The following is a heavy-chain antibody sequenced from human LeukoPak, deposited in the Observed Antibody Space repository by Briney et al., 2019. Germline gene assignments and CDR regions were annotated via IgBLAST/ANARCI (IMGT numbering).Heavy chain of an antibody. Sequence: GGSLRLSCAASGLTFSSYAMRWVRQAPGKGLEWVSANSGIGGSTHYAHYVKGRFTISRDNSKSTLYLQMNGLRAEDTAVYYCAKGFYDFWSGYPNDYWGQGTLVTVSS. CDR1: GLTFSSYA. J-gene: IGHJ4*02. CDR3: AKGFYDFWSGYPNDY. V-gene: IGHV3-23*01. CDR2: NSGIGGST. D-gene: IGHD3-3*01.